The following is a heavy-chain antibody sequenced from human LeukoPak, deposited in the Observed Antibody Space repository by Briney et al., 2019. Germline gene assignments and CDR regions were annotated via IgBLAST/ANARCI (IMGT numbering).Heavy chain of an antibody. V-gene: IGHV3-23*01. CDR1: GFTFSTYV. J-gene: IGHJ4*02. CDR2: ISGSGDDT. Sequence: GGSLRLSCAASGFTFSTYVMSCVRQAPGKALECVSCISGSGDDTYYADSVKGRFTIYRDNYENTLYLQMNSLRAEDTAVYYCAKGSGYDTDFDYWGQGTLVTVSS. D-gene: IGHD3-9*01. CDR3: AKGSGYDTDFDY.